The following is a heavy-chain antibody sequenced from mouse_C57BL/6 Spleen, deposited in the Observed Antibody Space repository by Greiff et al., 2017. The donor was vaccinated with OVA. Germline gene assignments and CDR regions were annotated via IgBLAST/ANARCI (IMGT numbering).Heavy chain of an antibody. J-gene: IGHJ1*03. V-gene: IGHV5-15*01. CDR3: ARQGRTGTVYFDV. D-gene: IGHD4-1*01. CDR1: GFTFSDYG. CDR2: LSNLAYSI. Sequence: EVQVVASWGGLVEPGGSLKLSCAASGFTFSDYGMAWVRQAPRKGPEWVAFLSNLAYSIYYADTVTGRFTISRENAKNTLYLEMSSMRSEDTAMYYCARQGRTGTVYFDVWGTGTTVTVSS.